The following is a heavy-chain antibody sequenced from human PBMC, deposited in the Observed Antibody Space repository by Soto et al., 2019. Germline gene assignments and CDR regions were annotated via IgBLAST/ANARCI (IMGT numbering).Heavy chain of an antibody. CDR1: GGSISSSSYY. CDR2: IYYSGST. Sequence: PSETLSLTCTVSGGSISSSSYYWGWIRQPPGKGLEWIGSIYYSGSTYYNPSLKSRVTISVDTSKNQFSLKLSSVTAADTAVYYCARSGCSGGSCYPLSDAFDIWGQGTMVTVSS. V-gene: IGHV4-39*01. CDR3: ARSGCSGGSCYPLSDAFDI. J-gene: IGHJ3*02. D-gene: IGHD2-15*01.